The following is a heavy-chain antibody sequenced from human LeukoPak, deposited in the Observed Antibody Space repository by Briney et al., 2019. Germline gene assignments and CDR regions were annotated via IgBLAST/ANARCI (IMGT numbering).Heavy chain of an antibody. D-gene: IGHD6-25*01. CDR1: GFTFSSYA. CDR3: ARDPAGTEGY. Sequence: GGSLRLSCAASGFTFSSYAMSWVRLAPGKGLEWVSAISGSGGSTYYADSVKGRFTISRDNSKNTLYLQMNSLRAEDTAVYYCARDPAGTEGYWGQGTLVTVSS. V-gene: IGHV3-23*01. CDR2: ISGSGGST. J-gene: IGHJ4*02.